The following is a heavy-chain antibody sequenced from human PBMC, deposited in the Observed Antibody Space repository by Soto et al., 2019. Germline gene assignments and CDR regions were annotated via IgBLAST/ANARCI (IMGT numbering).Heavy chain of an antibody. J-gene: IGHJ6*02. Sequence: HPGGCLRLSCAASGDSVSIYAVAWVRQTPGKGLEWVSSISCKGGSKYYADSVKGRFTISRDNSKNTLYLQMNSLRVEDTSVYYCARRGIDVLVPAAILYYYYGMDVWRQGTTVTVSS. CDR1: GDSVSIYA. D-gene: IGHD2-2*01. CDR3: ARRGIDVLVPAAILYYYYGMDV. V-gene: IGHV3-23*01. CDR2: ISCKGGSK.